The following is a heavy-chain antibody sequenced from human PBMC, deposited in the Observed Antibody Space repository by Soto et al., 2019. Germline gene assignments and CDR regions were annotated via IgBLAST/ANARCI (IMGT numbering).Heavy chain of an antibody. J-gene: IGHJ6*02. CDR2: IYNSGST. V-gene: IGHV4-59*01. CDR1: AGSISSYY. D-gene: IGHD3-10*01. Sequence: QVQLQESGPGLVKASETLSLTCTVSAGSISSYYWGWIRQSPGKGLEWIGYIYNSGSTNYSPSLKSRLTMSEDTSKNQFSLKLSSVTAADTAVYYCARIIRTLAWDGVDVWGQGTRVTV. CDR3: ARIIRTLAWDGVDV.